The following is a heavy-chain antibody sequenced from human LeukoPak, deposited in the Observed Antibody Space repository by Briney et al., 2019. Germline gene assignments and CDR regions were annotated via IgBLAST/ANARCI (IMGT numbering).Heavy chain of an antibody. CDR2: ISYSERN. D-gene: IGHD5-18*01. CDR3: ARGASGHSYG. J-gene: IGHJ4*02. Sequence: PSETLSLTCTVSGGSISSYYGSWIRQPPGKGLEWIRYISYSERNNYNPSLKSRVNISINTSKNQFYLNLSSVTAADTAVYYCARGASGHSYGWGQGTLVTVSS. CDR1: GGSISSYY. V-gene: IGHV4-59*01.